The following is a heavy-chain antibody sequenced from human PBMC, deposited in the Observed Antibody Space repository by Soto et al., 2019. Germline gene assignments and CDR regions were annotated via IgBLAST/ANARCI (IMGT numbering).Heavy chain of an antibody. CDR3: ARDLAWGSERDLVSEDWLET. V-gene: IGHV1-18*01. J-gene: IGHJ5*02. D-gene: IGHD3-10*01. Sequence: QVQLVQSGAEVKKPGASVKVSCRGSGFTLTNYGFSWVRQAPGQGLEWMGWINGYNGNTQYAKKFQGRVSMTTDTSTNTAYMDLRSLRFDETAMYYCARDLAWGSERDLVSEDWLETWGQVTLVTVFS. CDR2: INGYNGNT. CDR1: GFTLTNYG.